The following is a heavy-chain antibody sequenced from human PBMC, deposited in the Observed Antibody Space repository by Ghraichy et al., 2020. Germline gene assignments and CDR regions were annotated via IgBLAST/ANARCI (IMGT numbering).Heavy chain of an antibody. CDR3: ARELGDIAVVPAF. CDR1: GYTFTSYD. J-gene: IGHJ4*02. Sequence: ASVKVSCKASGYTFTSYDINWVRQATGQGLEWIAWMSPISGNTGYAQKFQGRVTMTRDTSINTAYMELSSLTSDDTAVYYCARELGDIAVVPAFWGQGTLVTVSS. D-gene: IGHD2-2*01. CDR2: MSPISGNT. V-gene: IGHV1-8*01.